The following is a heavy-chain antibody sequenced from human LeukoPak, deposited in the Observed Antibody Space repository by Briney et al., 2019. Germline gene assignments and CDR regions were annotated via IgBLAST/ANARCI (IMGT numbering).Heavy chain of an antibody. V-gene: IGHV1-24*01. CDR3: ATFIAAAGIFDY. Sequence: GASVKVSCKVSGYTLTELSMRWVRQAPGKGLEWMGGFDPEDGETIYAQKFQGRVTMTEDTSTDTAYMELSSLRSEDTAVYYCATFIAAAGIFDYWGQGTLVTVSS. CDR1: GYTLTELS. D-gene: IGHD6-13*01. CDR2: FDPEDGET. J-gene: IGHJ4*02.